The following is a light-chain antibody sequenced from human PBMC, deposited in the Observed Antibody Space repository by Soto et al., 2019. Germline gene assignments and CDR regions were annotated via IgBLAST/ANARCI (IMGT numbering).Light chain of an antibody. CDR1: SSNIGKNY. V-gene: IGLV1-51*01. Sequence: QSVLTQPPSVSAAPGQKVTISCSRSSSNIGKNYVSWYQQLRGTAPKLLIYDNNKRPSGIPDRFSGSKSGTSATLGITGLQAGDEADYFCGTWDNSLTAYVLGTGTKGTV. CDR3: GTWDNSLTAYV. J-gene: IGLJ1*01. CDR2: DNN.